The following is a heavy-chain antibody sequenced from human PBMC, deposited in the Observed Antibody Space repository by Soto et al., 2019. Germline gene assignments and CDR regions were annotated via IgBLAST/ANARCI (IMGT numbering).Heavy chain of an antibody. D-gene: IGHD2-15*01. Sequence: QVQLVESGGGVVQPGRSLRLSCEASGFKFGSYAMHWFRQGPGKGLEWVAVISYDGKETYSADAVKGRFTVSTDNSKNRLDLQMNSLRDEDTAVYYCARGSYVVAEDAFNICGRGTMVTV. CDR1: GFKFGSYA. CDR3: ARGSYVVAEDAFNI. J-gene: IGHJ3*02. CDR2: ISYDGKET. V-gene: IGHV3-30*04.